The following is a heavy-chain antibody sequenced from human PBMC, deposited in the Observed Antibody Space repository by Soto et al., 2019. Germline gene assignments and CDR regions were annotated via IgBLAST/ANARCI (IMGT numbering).Heavy chain of an antibody. V-gene: IGHV5-10-1*01. CDR1: GYSFTSYW. D-gene: IGHD6-6*01. Sequence: GESLKISCKGSGYSFTSYWISWVRQMPGKGLEWMGRIDPSDSYTNYSPSFQGHVTISADKSISTAYLQWGSLKASDTAMYYCARHGIAARDWFDPWGQGTLVTVSS. J-gene: IGHJ5*02. CDR2: IDPSDSYT. CDR3: ARHGIAARDWFDP.